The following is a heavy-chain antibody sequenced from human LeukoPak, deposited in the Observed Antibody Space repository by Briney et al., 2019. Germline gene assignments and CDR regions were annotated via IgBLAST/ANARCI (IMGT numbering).Heavy chain of an antibody. CDR2: IYLDGSRA. CDR1: GFTFTNYW. J-gene: IGHJ4*02. V-gene: IGHV3-7*01. CDR3: AQGGSPGALDY. D-gene: IGHD2-15*01. Sequence: PGGSLRLSCAVSGFTFTNYWMSWARQSPGKGLEWVANIYLDGSRAYYVDSVKGRFTISRDNAKNTLYLQVNSLRAEDTAVYYCAQGGSPGALDYWGRGTLVTVSS.